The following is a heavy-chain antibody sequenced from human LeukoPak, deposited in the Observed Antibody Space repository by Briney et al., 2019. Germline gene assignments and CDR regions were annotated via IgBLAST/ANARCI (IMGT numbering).Heavy chain of an antibody. Sequence: ASVTVSCKASGCTFTSYGISWVRQAPGQGLEWMGWISAYNGKTNYAQKLKGRVTITTDTSTSTAYMELRSLRSDDTAVYYCARDRPNMITFGGVIVSGPYYFDYWGQGTLVTVSS. V-gene: IGHV1-18*01. CDR2: ISAYNGKT. J-gene: IGHJ4*02. D-gene: IGHD3-16*02. CDR1: GCTFTSYG. CDR3: ARDRPNMITFGGVIVSGPYYFDY.